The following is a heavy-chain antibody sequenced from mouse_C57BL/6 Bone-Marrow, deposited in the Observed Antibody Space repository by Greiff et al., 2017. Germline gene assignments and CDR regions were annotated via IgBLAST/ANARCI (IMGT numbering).Heavy chain of an antibody. J-gene: IGHJ2*01. CDR3: TTGSVDY. D-gene: IGHD1-1*01. V-gene: IGHV14-4*01. Sequence: VQLQQSGAELVRPGASVKLSCTASGFNIKDDYMHWVKQRPEQGLEWIGWIDPENGDTEYASKFQGKATITADTSSNPAYRQLSSLTSEDTAVYYCTTGSVDYWGQGTTLTVSS. CDR2: IDPENGDT. CDR1: GFNIKDDY.